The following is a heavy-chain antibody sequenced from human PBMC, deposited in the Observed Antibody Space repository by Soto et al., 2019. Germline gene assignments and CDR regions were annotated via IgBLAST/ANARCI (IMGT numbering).Heavy chain of an antibody. V-gene: IGHV4-34*01. CDR1: GGSFSGYY. Sequence: SETLSLTCAVYGGSFSGYYWSWIRQPPGKGLEWIGEINHSGSTNYNPSLKSRVTISVDTSKNQFSLKLSSVTAADTAVYYCARGRGYYDSSGYYTRRYYFDYWGQGTLVTVSS. D-gene: IGHD3-22*01. CDR3: ARGRGYYDSSGYYTRRYYFDY. J-gene: IGHJ4*02. CDR2: INHSGST.